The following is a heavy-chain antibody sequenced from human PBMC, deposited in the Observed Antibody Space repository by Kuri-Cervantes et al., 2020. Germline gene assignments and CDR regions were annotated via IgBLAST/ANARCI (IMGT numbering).Heavy chain of an antibody. Sequence: GESLKISCAASGFIFSSYAMHWVRQAPGKGLDWVAVISYDGSNKFYADSVKGRFAISRDNSKNTLYLQMHSLRAEDTALYYCAKDHSSSGYYYYYMDVWGKGTTVTVSS. CDR2: ISYDGSNK. CDR3: AKDHSSSGYYYYYMDV. V-gene: IGHV3-30*09. J-gene: IGHJ6*03. D-gene: IGHD6-6*01. CDR1: GFIFSSYA.